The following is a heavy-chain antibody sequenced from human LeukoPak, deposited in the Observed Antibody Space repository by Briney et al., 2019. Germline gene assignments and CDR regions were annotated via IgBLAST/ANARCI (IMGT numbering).Heavy chain of an antibody. D-gene: IGHD4-17*01. V-gene: IGHV1-69*05. Sequence: SVKVSCKASGGTFSSYAISWVRQAPGQGLEWMGRIIPIFGTASYAQKFQGRVTITTDEATSTAYMELSSLRSEDTAVYYCARDPYGDYVHYFDYWGQGTLVTVSS. CDR2: IIPIFGTA. J-gene: IGHJ4*02. CDR3: ARDPYGDYVHYFDY. CDR1: GGTFSSYA.